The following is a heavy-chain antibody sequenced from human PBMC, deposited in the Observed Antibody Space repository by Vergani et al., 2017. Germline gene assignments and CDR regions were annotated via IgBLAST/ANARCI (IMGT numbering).Heavy chain of an antibody. Sequence: QVQLVQSGAEVKKPGASVKVSCKASGGTFSSYAISWVRQAPGQGLEWMGRIIPILGIANYAQKFQGRVTITADKSTSTAYKELSSLRSEDTAVYYCARDRDGGGFDYWGQGTLVTVSS. CDR1: GGTFSSYA. CDR2: IIPILGIA. V-gene: IGHV1-69*04. CDR3: ARDRDGGGFDY. J-gene: IGHJ4*02. D-gene: IGHD4-23*01.